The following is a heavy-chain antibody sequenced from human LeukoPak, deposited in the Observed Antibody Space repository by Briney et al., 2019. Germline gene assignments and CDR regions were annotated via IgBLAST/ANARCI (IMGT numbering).Heavy chain of an antibody. J-gene: IGHJ4*02. D-gene: IGHD3-22*01. V-gene: IGHV3-23*01. Sequence: GGSLRLSCAASGFTFNNYAMNWVRQAPGKGLEWVSGISGSGGSTYYADSVKGRFTISRDNSKNTLYLQMNRLRAEDTAVYFCGKDPLSYYDSSGYRYSDYWGQGTLVTVSS. CDR3: GKDPLSYYDSSGYRYSDY. CDR1: GFTFNNYA. CDR2: ISGSGGST.